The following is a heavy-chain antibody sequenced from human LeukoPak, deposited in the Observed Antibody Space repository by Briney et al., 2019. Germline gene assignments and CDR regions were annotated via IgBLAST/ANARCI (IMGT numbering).Heavy chain of an antibody. CDR3: ARSAVSYCSSTSCPFYY. CDR2: IIPIFGTA. Sequence: ASVKVSCXASGGTFSSYAISWVRQAPGQGLEWMGGIIPIFGTANYAQKFQGRVTITADESTSTAYMELSSLRSEDTAVYYCARSAVSYCSSTSCPFYYWGQGTLVTVSS. D-gene: IGHD2-2*01. CDR1: GGTFSSYA. J-gene: IGHJ4*02. V-gene: IGHV1-69*13.